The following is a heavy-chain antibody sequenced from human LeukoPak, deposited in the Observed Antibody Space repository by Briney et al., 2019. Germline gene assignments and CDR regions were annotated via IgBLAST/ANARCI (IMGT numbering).Heavy chain of an antibody. CDR2: IKQDGSEE. CDR3: ARDSRWNYVRYFDY. CDR1: GFTFSTSW. V-gene: IGHV3-7*01. J-gene: IGHJ4*02. D-gene: IGHD1-7*01. Sequence: GGSLRLSCAASGFTFSTSWMTWVRQAPGKGLEWVANIKQDGSEEYYVDSVKGRFTISRDNAKNSLYLQMNSLRAEDTAVYFCARDSRWNYVRYFDYWGQGTLVTVSS.